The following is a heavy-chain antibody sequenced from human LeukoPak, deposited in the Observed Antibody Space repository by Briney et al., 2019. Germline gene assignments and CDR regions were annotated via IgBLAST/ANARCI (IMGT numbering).Heavy chain of an antibody. D-gene: IGHD3-22*01. CDR1: GYTFTSYG. Sequence: GASVKVSCKASGYTFTSYGISWVRQAPGQGLEWMGWISAYNGNTNYAQKLQGRVTMTTDTSTSTAYMELRSLRSDDTAVYYCARVLGEYYYDSSGSIDYWGQGTLATVSS. J-gene: IGHJ4*02. V-gene: IGHV1-18*01. CDR2: ISAYNGNT. CDR3: ARVLGEYYYDSSGSIDY.